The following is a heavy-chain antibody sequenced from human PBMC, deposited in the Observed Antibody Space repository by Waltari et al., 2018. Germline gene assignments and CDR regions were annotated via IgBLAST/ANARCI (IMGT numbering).Heavy chain of an antibody. J-gene: IGHJ4*02. D-gene: IGHD6-19*01. CDR2: VYYDGES. Sequence: QVHLQESAPRQVKPSQTLSCPCAVAGASLNSGGFYWGWVRQRPGKGLEWIGYVYYDGESFYSPSLTSRIVISLDKTKNQFSLNLGSVTAADTATYFCVRATAGAASPFDYWGKGTLVTVSS. V-gene: IGHV4-31*11. CDR3: VRATAGAASPFDY. CDR1: GASLNSGGFY.